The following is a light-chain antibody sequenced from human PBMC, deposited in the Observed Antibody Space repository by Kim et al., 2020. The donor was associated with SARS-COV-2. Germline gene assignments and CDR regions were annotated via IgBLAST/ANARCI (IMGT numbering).Light chain of an antibody. Sequence: DIVMTQSPLSLPVTPGEPASISCRSSQSLLHSNGYNYLVWYLQKPGQSPQLLIYLGSNRASGVPDRFSGSGSGTDFTLKISRVGGGDVGVYYCMQALQTPNTFGQGTRLEIK. V-gene: IGKV2-28*01. J-gene: IGKJ5*01. CDR1: QSLLHSNGYNY. CDR3: MQALQTPNT. CDR2: LGS.